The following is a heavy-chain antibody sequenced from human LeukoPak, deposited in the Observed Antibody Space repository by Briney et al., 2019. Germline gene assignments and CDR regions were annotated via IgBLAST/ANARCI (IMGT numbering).Heavy chain of an antibody. CDR2: IRFDGSNK. D-gene: IGHD2-2*03. CDR1: ESTPNTYG. Sequence: GGPLKLSCAPPESTPNTYGINWFRQPPAKGLEGLPLIRFDGSNKYYADSVKGRFTISRDNSKNTLYLQMKSLRPEDTAVYYCARGDGYCSSASCSGNWGQGTLVTVSS. CDR3: ARGDGYCSSASCSGN. V-gene: IGHV3-30*02. J-gene: IGHJ4*02.